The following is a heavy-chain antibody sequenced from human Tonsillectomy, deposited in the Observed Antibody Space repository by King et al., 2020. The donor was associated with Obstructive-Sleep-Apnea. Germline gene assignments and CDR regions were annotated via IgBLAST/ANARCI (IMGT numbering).Heavy chain of an antibody. Sequence: EVQLVESGGGLVQPGRSLRLSCAASGFTFDDYAMHWVRQPPGKGLEWVSGINWNSGRIAYADSVKGRFTISRDNAKNSLYLQMNSLRAEDTALYYCAKDKSTGATADTLRGIAAYYFDYWGQGTLVTVSS. V-gene: IGHV3-9*01. CDR1: GFTFDDYA. CDR3: AKDKSTGATADTLRGIAAYYFDY. J-gene: IGHJ4*02. D-gene: IGHD1-1*01. CDR2: INWNSGRI.